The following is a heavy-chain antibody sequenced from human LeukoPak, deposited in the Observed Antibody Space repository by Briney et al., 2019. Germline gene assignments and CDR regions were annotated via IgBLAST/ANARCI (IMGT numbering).Heavy chain of an antibody. V-gene: IGHV4-34*01. Sequence: SETLPLTCFVSGYPINIDYSWAWIRQPPGKGLEWTGEINHSGSTNYNPSLKSRVTISVDTSKNQFSLKLSSVTAADTAVYYCATQGILTGYSVDYWGQGTLVTVSS. J-gene: IGHJ4*02. CDR3: ATQGILTGYSVDY. CDR2: INHSGST. D-gene: IGHD3-9*01. CDR1: GYPINIDYS.